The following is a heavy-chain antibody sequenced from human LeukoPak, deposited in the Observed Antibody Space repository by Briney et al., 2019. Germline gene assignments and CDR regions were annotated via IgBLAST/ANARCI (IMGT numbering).Heavy chain of an antibody. D-gene: IGHD1-26*01. J-gene: IGHJ4*02. CDR1: GYTFTGYY. CDR3: ARGKGGVVGATDY. Sequence: ASVKVSCKASGYTFTGYYMHWVRQAPGQGLEWMGWINPNSGGTNYAQKFQGRVTMTRDTSISTAYMELSRLRSDDTAVYYCARGKGGVVGATDYWGQGTLVTVSS. V-gene: IGHV1-2*02. CDR2: INPNSGGT.